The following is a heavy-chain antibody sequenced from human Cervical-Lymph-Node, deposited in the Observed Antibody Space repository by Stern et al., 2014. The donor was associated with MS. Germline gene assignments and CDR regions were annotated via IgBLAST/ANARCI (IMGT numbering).Heavy chain of an antibody. CDR3: ARLSTAVDF. CDR1: GGSISSRY. CDR2: ISHSGDT. J-gene: IGHJ4*02. Sequence: VQLLESGPGLVKPSETLSLTCAVSGGSISSRYWGWIRQPPGKGLEWIGLISHSGDTKYNPSLKSRVTISLDPSKTHFPLKVTSVTAADTAVYYCARLSTAVDFWGQGTLVTVSS. V-gene: IGHV4-59*08.